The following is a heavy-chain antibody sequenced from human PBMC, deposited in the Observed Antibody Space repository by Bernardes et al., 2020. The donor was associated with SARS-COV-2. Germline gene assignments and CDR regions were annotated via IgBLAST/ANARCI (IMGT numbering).Heavy chain of an antibody. CDR2: ISYDGSNK. CDR1: GFTFSSYA. J-gene: IGHJ5*02. CDR3: ARTYGSGFDP. Sequence: SLRLSCAASGFTFSSYAMHWVRQAPGKGLEWVAVISYDGSNKYYADSVKGRFTISRDNSKNTLYLQMNSLRAEDTAVYYCARTYGSGFDPWGQGTLVTVSS. D-gene: IGHD3-10*01. V-gene: IGHV3-30-3*01.